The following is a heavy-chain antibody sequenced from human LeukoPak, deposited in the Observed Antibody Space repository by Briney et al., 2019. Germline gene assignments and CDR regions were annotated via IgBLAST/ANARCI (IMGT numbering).Heavy chain of an antibody. V-gene: IGHV4-39*01. CDR3: ATRTTLFDY. CDR1: GGSISSSSYY. J-gene: IGHJ4*02. Sequence: SETLSLTCTVSGGSISSSSYYWGWIRQPPGKGLEWIGSIYYSGSTYYNPSLKRRVTISVDTSKNQSSLKLSSVTAADTAVYYCATRTTLFDYWGQGTLVTVSS. CDR2: IYYSGST. D-gene: IGHD4-17*01.